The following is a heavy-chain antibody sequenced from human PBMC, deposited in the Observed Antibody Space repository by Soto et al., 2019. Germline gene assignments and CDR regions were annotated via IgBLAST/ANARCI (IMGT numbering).Heavy chain of an antibody. J-gene: IGHJ6*02. Sequence: ASVKVSCKASGYIFSSYAMHWVRQAPGQRLEWMGWINADNGNTKYSQKFQGRVAITRDTSASTVYMELSSLKSEDTALYYCARDPGPRAAETYYYYYGMDVWRHGTTVTVSS. CDR2: INADNGNT. V-gene: IGHV1-3*01. D-gene: IGHD6-13*01. CDR3: ARDPGPRAAETYYYYYGMDV. CDR1: GYIFSSYA.